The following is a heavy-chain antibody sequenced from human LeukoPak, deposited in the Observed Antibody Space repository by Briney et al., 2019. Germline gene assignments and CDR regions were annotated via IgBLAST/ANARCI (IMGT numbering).Heavy chain of an antibody. J-gene: IGHJ4*02. V-gene: IGHV4-34*01. CDR2: INHSGST. CDR1: GGSFSGYY. D-gene: IGHD6-13*01. CDR3: ARVQQQPTFDY. Sequence: NPSETLSLTCAVYGGSFSGYYWSWIRQPPGKGLEWIGEINHSGSTNYNPSLKSRVTISVDTSKNQFSLKLSSVTAADTAVYYCARVQQQPTFDYWGQGTLVTVSS.